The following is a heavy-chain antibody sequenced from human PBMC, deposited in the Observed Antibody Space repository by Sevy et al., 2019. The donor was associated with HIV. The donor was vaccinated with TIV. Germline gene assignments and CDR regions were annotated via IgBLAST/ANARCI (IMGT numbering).Heavy chain of an antibody. D-gene: IGHD3-22*01. CDR2: ISYDGSNK. CDR1: AFTFSSYA. V-gene: IGHV3-30-3*01. Sequence: GGSLRLSCAASAFTFSSYAMHWVRQAPGKGLEWVAVISYDGSNKYYADSVKGRFTISRDNSKNTLYLQMNSLRGEDTAVYYCARERFYDSSGRYYYYYGMDVWGQGTTVTVSS. CDR3: ARERFYDSSGRYYYYYGMDV. J-gene: IGHJ6*02.